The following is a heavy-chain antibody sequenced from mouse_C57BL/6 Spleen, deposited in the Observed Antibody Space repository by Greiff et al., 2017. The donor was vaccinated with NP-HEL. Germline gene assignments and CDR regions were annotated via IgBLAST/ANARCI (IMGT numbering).Heavy chain of an antibody. CDR3: TRDDYDVRAMDY. D-gene: IGHD2-4*01. CDR1: GFTFSSYA. V-gene: IGHV5-9-1*02. J-gene: IGHJ4*01. Sequence: EVKLMESGEGLVKPGGSLKLSCAVSGFTFSSYAMSWVRQTPEKRLEWVAYISSGGDYIYYADTVKGRFTISRDNARNTLYLQMSSLKSEDTAMYYCTRDDYDVRAMDYWGQGTSVTVSS. CDR2: ISSGGDYI.